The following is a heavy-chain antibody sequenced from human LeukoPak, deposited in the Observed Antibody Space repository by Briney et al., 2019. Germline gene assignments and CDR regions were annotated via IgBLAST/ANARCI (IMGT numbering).Heavy chain of an antibody. CDR1: GFSFGSYA. Sequence: GGSLRLSCEASGFSFGSYAMYWVRQAPGKGLEGAAGIFGSGGSPHYADSVKGRFTISRDNSQNTVYLHINSLRAEDTAVYYCGKTTVGYSSGQKPAWPVDYWGQGTLVTVSS. CDR2: IFGSGGSP. J-gene: IGHJ4*02. V-gene: IGHV3-23*01. D-gene: IGHD5-18*01. CDR3: GKTTVGYSSGQKPAWPVDY.